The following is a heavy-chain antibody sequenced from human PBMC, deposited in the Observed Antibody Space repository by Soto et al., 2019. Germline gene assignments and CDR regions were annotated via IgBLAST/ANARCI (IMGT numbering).Heavy chain of an antibody. Sequence: QLQLQESGPGLVKPSETLSLTCTVSGGSISSSSYYWGWIRQPPGNGLEWIGSIYYSGSTYYNPSLKSRVTISVDTSKNQFSLKLSSVTAADTAVYYCARPGSLDWFDPWGQGTLVTVSS. D-gene: IGHD2-15*01. V-gene: IGHV4-39*01. CDR1: GGSISSSSYY. CDR3: ARPGSLDWFDP. J-gene: IGHJ5*02. CDR2: IYYSGST.